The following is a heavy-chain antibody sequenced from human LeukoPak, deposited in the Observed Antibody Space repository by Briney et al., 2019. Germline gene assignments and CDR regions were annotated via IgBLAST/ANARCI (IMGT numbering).Heavy chain of an antibody. V-gene: IGHV5-51*01. Sequence: GEALEISCKGSGCIFTSYWIGWVRPLPGKGLGWMGIIYPGDSDTRYSPSFQGQVTISADKSISTAYLQWSSLKASDTAMYYCARAPYSSSHIDYWGQGTLVTVSS. CDR2: IYPGDSDT. D-gene: IGHD6-6*01. CDR3: ARAPYSSSHIDY. CDR1: GCIFTSYW. J-gene: IGHJ4*02.